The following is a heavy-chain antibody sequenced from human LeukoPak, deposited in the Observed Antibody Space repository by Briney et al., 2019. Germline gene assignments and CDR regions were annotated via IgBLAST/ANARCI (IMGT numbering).Heavy chain of an antibody. V-gene: IGHV4-30-2*01. CDR3: ARATDYDFWSGPINWFDP. Sequence: KSSETLSLTCTVSGGSISSGGYYWSWIRQPPGKGLEWIGYIYHSGSTYYNPSLKSRVTISVDRSKNQFSLKLSSVTAADTAVYYCARATDYDFWSGPINWFDPWGQGTLVTVSS. CDR1: GGSISSGGYY. CDR2: IYHSGST. D-gene: IGHD3-3*01. J-gene: IGHJ5*02.